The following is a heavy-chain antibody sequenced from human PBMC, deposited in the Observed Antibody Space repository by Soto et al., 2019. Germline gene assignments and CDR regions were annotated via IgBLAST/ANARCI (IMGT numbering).Heavy chain of an antibody. Sequence: GLEWMGWMNPQTGNTAYAEKFQGRVTMTRSTSINTAYMELSGLRSEDTAVYYCARLSKESRSSNYYYLYMDFWGKASTVTV. CDR3: ARLSKESRSSNYYYLYMDF. V-gene: IGHV1-8*01. J-gene: IGHJ6*03. D-gene: IGHD6-6*01. CDR2: MNPQTGNT.